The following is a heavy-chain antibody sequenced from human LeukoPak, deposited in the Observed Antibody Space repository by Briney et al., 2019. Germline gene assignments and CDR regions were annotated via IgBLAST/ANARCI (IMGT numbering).Heavy chain of an antibody. CDR3: ARGNRGSYYGGDS. CDR2: ISSSSSYI. Sequence: GGSLRLSCAASGFTFSSYSMNWVRQAPGKGLEWVSSISSSSSYIYYADSVKGRFTISRDNAKSSLYLQMDSLRAEDTALYYCARGNRGSYYGGDSWGQGTLVTVSS. D-gene: IGHD1-26*01. V-gene: IGHV3-21*04. J-gene: IGHJ4*02. CDR1: GFTFSSYS.